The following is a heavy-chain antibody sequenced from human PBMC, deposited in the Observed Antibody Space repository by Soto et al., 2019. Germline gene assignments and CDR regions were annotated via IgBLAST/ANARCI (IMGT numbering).Heavy chain of an antibody. Sequence: SETLSLTCTVSGGSISSSSYYWGWIRQPPGKGLEWIGSIYYSGSTYYNPSLKSRVTISVDTSKNQFSLKLSSVTAADTAVYYCARRPSKPYYYDSSGSFDYWGQGTLVTVSS. CDR1: GGSISSSSYY. CDR3: ARRPSKPYYYDSSGSFDY. D-gene: IGHD3-22*01. J-gene: IGHJ4*02. V-gene: IGHV4-39*01. CDR2: IYYSGST.